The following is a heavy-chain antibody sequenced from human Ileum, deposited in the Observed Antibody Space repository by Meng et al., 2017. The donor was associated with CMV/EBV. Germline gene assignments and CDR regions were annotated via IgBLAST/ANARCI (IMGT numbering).Heavy chain of an antibody. V-gene: IGHV5-51*01. D-gene: IGHD5/OR15-5a*01. CDR3: ARPSSTKGLDY. J-gene: IGHJ4*02. CDR2: IFPGDSDT. Sequence: CKVSGYSFTKFSIAWVRQMPGKGLEWMGIIFPGDSDTKYSPSFQGQVTISADKSISTAYLQWRSLKTSDTAMYYCARPSSTKGLDYWGQGTLVTVSS. CDR1: GYSFTKFS.